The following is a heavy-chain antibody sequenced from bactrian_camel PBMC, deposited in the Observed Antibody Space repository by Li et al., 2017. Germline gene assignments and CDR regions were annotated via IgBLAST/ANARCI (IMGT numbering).Heavy chain of an antibody. CDR2: ISRDGRT. V-gene: IGHV3S53*01. D-gene: IGHD7*01. J-gene: IGHJ4*01. Sequence: VQLVESGGDLVQPGGSLRLSCSASGGTYSIRSVGWYRQVSGRVRDLASSISRDGRTYYATAVTGRFAISLDNAKNTLYLHMHSLKTEDTAVYYCSGGDWHRYWGQGTQVTVS. CDR1: GGTYSIRS. CDR3: SGGDWHRY.